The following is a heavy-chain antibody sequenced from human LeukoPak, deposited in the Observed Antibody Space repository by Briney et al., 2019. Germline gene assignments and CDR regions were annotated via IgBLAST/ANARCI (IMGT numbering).Heavy chain of an antibody. J-gene: IGHJ6*03. CDR3: ARNVAHYYYMDV. CDR2: IYYSGST. D-gene: IGHD2-15*01. V-gene: IGHV4-59*12. Sequence: SETLSLTCTVSGGSISSYYWSWIRQPPGKGLEWIGYIYYSGSTNYNPSLKSRVTISVDTSKNQFSLKLSSVTAADTAVYYCARNVAHYYYMDVWGKGTTVTVSS. CDR1: GGSISSYY.